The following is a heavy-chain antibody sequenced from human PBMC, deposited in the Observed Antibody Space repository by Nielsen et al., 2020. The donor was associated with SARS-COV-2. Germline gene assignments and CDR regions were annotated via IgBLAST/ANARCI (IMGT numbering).Heavy chain of an antibody. CDR1: GGSISNYY. D-gene: IGHD6-19*01. V-gene: IGHV4-59*08. Sequence: SETLSLTCIVSGGSISNYYWSWIRQPPGKGLEWIGYIYSSGSTNYNPSLKTRVTMSIDTSKNQFSLKLSSVTAADTAVYYCARVKQWLIPGGFDYWGQGTLVTVSS. CDR2: IYSSGST. J-gene: IGHJ4*02. CDR3: ARVKQWLIPGGFDY.